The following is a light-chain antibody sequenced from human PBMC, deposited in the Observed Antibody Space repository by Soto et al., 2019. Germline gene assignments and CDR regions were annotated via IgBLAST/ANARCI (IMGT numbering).Light chain of an antibody. Sequence: EIVLTQSPGTLSLSPGERATLSCRASQSVRNGYLAWYQQKPGQAPRLLIYDASNRATGIQDRFSGSGSGTAFTLTINRLEPEDFAVYYCQQSGSSPRTFGQGTKLEIK. V-gene: IGKV3-20*01. CDR2: DAS. CDR3: QQSGSSPRT. CDR1: QSVRNGY. J-gene: IGKJ2*01.